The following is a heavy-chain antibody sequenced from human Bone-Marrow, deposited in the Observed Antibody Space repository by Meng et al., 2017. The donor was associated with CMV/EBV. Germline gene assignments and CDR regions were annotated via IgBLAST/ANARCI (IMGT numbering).Heavy chain of an antibody. V-gene: IGHV1-46*01. CDR2: INPSGGST. D-gene: IGHD2-2*01. Sequence: ASVKVSCKASGYTFTSYYMHWVRQAPGQGIEWMGIINPSGGSTSYAQKFQGRVTMTRDTSTSTVYMEPSSLRSEETAVYYCARSPYCSSTSCSRGWFDPWGQGTLVTVSS. CDR1: GYTFTSYY. J-gene: IGHJ5*02. CDR3: ARSPYCSSTSCSRGWFDP.